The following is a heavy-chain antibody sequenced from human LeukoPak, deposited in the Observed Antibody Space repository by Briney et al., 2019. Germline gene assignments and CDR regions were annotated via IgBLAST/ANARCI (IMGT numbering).Heavy chain of an antibody. J-gene: IGHJ4*02. Sequence: SETLSLTCAVYGGSFSGYYWSWIRQPPGKGLEWIGEINHSGSTNYNPSLKSRVTISVDTSKNQFSLKLSSVTAADTAVYYCARGAKFGVVTYWGQGTLVTASS. CDR1: GGSFSGYY. CDR3: ARGAKFGVVTY. CDR2: INHSGST. V-gene: IGHV4-34*01. D-gene: IGHD3-3*01.